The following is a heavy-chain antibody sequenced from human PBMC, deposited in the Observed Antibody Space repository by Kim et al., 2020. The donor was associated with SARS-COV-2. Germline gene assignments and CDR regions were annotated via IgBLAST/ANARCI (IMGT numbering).Heavy chain of an antibody. J-gene: IGHJ6*03. CDR3: ASWPTHYYYYYYMDV. Sequence: DSVKGRFTISRDNAKNSLYLQMNSLRAEDTAVYYCASWPTHYYYYYYMDVWGKGTTVTVSS. V-gene: IGHV3-48*03.